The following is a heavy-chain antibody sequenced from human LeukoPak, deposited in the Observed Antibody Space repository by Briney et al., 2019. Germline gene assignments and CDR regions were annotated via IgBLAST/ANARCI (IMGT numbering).Heavy chain of an antibody. CDR3: AREISRYCSSTSTS. CDR2: INHSGST. J-gene: IGHJ5*02. Sequence: SETLSLTCAVYGGSFSGYYWSWIRQPPGKGLEWIGEINHSGSTNYNPSLKSRVTISVDTSKNQFSLKLSSVTAADTAVYYCAREISRYCSSTSTSWGQGILVTVSS. D-gene: IGHD2-2*01. V-gene: IGHV4-34*01. CDR1: GGSFSGYY.